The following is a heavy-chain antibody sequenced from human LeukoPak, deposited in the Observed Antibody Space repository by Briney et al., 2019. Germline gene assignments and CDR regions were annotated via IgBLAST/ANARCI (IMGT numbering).Heavy chain of an antibody. CDR1: GFTFSSYG. CDR2: ISYDGSNK. CDR3: AKKALYNWNED. J-gene: IGHJ4*02. Sequence: GGSLRLSCAASGFTFSSYGMHWVRQAPGKGLEWVAVISYDGSNKYYADSVKGRFTISRDNSKNTLYLQMNSLRAEDTAVYYCAKKALYNWNEDWGQGTLVTVSS. V-gene: IGHV3-30*18. D-gene: IGHD1-20*01.